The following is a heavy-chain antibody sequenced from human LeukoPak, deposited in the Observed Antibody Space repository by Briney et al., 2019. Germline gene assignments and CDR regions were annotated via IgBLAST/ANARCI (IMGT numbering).Heavy chain of an antibody. J-gene: IGHJ3*02. CDR1: GYTLTELS. CDR3: ARTYYDSGVTDAFDI. Sequence: ASVKVSCKVSGYTLTELSMHWVRQAPGKGLEWMGGFDPEDGETIYAQKFQGRVTITRNTSISTAYMELSSLRSEDTAVYYCARTYYDSGVTDAFDIWGQGTMVTVSS. CDR2: FDPEDGET. D-gene: IGHD3-3*01. V-gene: IGHV1-24*01.